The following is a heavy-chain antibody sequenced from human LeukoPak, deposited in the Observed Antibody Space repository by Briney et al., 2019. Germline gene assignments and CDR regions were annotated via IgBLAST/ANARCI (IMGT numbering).Heavy chain of an antibody. CDR2: ISGSGGST. CDR3: AKVPYGDYNWFDP. Sequence: GGSLRLSCAASGFTFSSYAMSWVRQAPGKGLECVSAISGSGGSTYYADSVKGRFTISRDNSKNTLYLQMNSLRAEDTAVCYCAKVPYGDYNWFDPWGQGTLVTVSS. CDR1: GFTFSSYA. D-gene: IGHD4-17*01. V-gene: IGHV3-23*01. J-gene: IGHJ5*02.